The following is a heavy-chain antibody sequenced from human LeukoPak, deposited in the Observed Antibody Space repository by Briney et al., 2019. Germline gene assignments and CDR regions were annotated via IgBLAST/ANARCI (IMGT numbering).Heavy chain of an antibody. CDR2: IYYSGST. CDR3: AIAQEYCTTSSCYTRPAFDI. Sequence: SETLSLTCAVSGGSISSSNWWSWVRQPPGKGLGWIGSIYYSGSTYYNPSLKSRVTISVDTSKNQFSLKLSSVTAADTAVYYCAIAQEYCTTSSCYTRPAFDIWGQGTMVTVSS. D-gene: IGHD2-2*02. V-gene: IGHV4-4*02. J-gene: IGHJ3*02. CDR1: GGSISSSNW.